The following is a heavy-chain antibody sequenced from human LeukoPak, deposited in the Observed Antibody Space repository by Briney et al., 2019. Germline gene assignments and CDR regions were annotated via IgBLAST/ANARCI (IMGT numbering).Heavy chain of an antibody. V-gene: IGHV3-48*03. CDR1: GFTFSSYE. Sequence: RPGGSLRLSCAASGFTFSSYEMNWVRQAPGKGLEWVSYISSSGSTIYYADSVKGRFTISRDNAKNSLYLQMNSLRAEDTAVYYCAREGRELRVYDWFDPWGQGTLVTVSS. CDR3: AREGRELRVYDWFDP. CDR2: ISSSGSTI. D-gene: IGHD1-26*01. J-gene: IGHJ5*02.